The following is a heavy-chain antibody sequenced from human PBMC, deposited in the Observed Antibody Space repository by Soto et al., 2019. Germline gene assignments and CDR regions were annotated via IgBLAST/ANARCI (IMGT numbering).Heavy chain of an antibody. J-gene: IGHJ4*02. CDR2: ISGSGGST. V-gene: IGHV3-23*01. Sequence: GGSLRLSCAASGFTFTSYAMSWVHQATGKGLEWVSAISGSGGSTYYADSVKGRFTISRGNSKNTLYLQMNSLRADATAVYHCASPAPRRDGYLYYWRQGTLVTVSS. CDR1: GFTFTSYA. CDR3: ASPAPRRDGYLYY. D-gene: IGHD5-12*01.